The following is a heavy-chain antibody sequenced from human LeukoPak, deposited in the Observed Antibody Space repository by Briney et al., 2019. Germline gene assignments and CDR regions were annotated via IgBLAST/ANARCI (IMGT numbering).Heavy chain of an antibody. J-gene: IGHJ6*03. CDR3: ARAHYYGSGSYPPSYYYYMDV. V-gene: IGHV1-69*13. CDR1: GGTFSSYA. CDR2: IIPIFGTA. D-gene: IGHD3-10*01. Sequence: ASVKVSCKASGGTFSSYAISWVRQAPGQGLEWMGGIIPIFGTANYAQKFQGRVTITADESTSTAYMELSSLRSEDTAVYYCARAHYYGSGSYPPSYYYYMDVWGKGTTVTISS.